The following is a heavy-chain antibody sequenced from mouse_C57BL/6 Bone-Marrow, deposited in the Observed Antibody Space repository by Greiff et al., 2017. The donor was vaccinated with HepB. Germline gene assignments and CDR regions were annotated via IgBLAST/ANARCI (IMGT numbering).Heavy chain of an antibody. CDR3: TRSMEYCGYEGYFDY. CDR1: GYTFTSYW. D-gene: IGHD2-2*01. CDR2: IYPGNSDT. J-gene: IGHJ2*01. Sequence: EVQLQQSGTVLARPGASVKMSCKTSGYTFTSYWMHWVKQRPGQGLEWIGAIYPGNSDTSYNQKFKGKAKLTAVTSASTAYMELSSLTNEDSAVYYCTRSMEYCGYEGYFDYWGQGTTLTVSS. V-gene: IGHV1-5*01.